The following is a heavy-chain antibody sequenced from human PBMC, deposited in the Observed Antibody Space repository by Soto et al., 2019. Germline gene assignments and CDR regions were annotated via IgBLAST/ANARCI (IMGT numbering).Heavy chain of an antibody. CDR2: ISGSGGST. CDR3: AKDHRLRYFDWSLSSDYYYGMDV. Sequence: GGSLRLSCAASGFTFSSYAMSWVRQAPGKGLEWVSAISGSGGSTYYADSVKGRFTISRDNSKNTLYLQMNSLRAEDTAVYYCAKDHRLRYFDWSLSSDYYYGMDVWGQGTTVSVSS. CDR1: GFTFSSYA. V-gene: IGHV3-23*01. J-gene: IGHJ6*02. D-gene: IGHD3-9*01.